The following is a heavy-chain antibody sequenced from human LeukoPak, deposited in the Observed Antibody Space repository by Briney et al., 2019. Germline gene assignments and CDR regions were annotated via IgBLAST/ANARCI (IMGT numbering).Heavy chain of an antibody. J-gene: IGHJ4*02. CDR3: ARVKYYYGSGTFYSSAVFDY. D-gene: IGHD3-10*01. Sequence: GASVKVSCKASGYTFTGYYLYWVRQAPGQGLEWMGRINPNSGDTEYTQKFQDWVTMTRDTSTRTAYMGLSGLRSGDTAVYYCARVKYYYGSGTFYSSAVFDYWGQGTLVAVSS. CDR2: INPNSGDT. V-gene: IGHV1-2*04. CDR1: GYTFTGYY.